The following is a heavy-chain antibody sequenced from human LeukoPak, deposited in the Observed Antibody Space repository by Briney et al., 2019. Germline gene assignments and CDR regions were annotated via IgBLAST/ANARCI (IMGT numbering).Heavy chain of an antibody. Sequence: ASVKVSCKASGYTFTDHYIYWVRQAPRQGLEWKGWINPNSGGTNYAQKFQDRVTMTRDTSISTAYMDLSRLRSDDTAVYYCAKAAAVVTPWDLDYWGQGTLVTVSS. J-gene: IGHJ4*02. V-gene: IGHV1-2*02. D-gene: IGHD4-23*01. CDR3: AKAAAVVTPWDLDY. CDR1: GYTFTDHY. CDR2: INPNSGGT.